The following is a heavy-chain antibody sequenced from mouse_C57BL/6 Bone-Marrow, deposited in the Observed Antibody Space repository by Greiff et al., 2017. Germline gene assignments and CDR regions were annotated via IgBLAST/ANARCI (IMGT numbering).Heavy chain of an antibody. J-gene: IGHJ4*01. Sequence: EVKLMESGGGLVQPGGSLKLSCAASGFTFSDYGMAWVRQAPRKGPEWVAFISNLAYSIYYADTVTGRFTISRENAKNTLYLEMSSLRSEDTAMYYRARYDYDGYAMDYWGQGTSVTVSS. CDR1: GFTFSDYG. CDR2: ISNLAYSI. D-gene: IGHD2-4*01. V-gene: IGHV5-15*01. CDR3: ARYDYDGYAMDY.